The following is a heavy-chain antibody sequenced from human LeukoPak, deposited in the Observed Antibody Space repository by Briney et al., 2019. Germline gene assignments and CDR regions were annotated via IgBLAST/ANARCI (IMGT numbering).Heavy chain of an antibody. D-gene: IGHD6-13*01. J-gene: IGHJ4*02. CDR3: ARGGSSWYLPFDY. V-gene: IGHV3-74*01. CDR1: GFTFSSYW. Sequence: GGSLRLSCAASGFTFSSYWMHWVRQAPGKGLVWVSRINSAGSSTSYADSVKGRFTISRDNAKNTLYLQMNSLRAEDTAVYYCARGGSSWYLPFDYWGQGILVTVSS. CDR2: INSAGSST.